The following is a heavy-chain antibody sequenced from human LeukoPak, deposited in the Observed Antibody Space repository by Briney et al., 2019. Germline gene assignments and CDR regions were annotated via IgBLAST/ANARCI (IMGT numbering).Heavy chain of an antibody. V-gene: IGHV3-15*01. Sequence: PGGSLRLFCAASGFTFSNAWMSWVRQAPGKGLEWVGRIKSKTDGGTTDYAAPVKGRFTISRDDSKNTLYLQMNSLKTEDTAVYYCTTEQYYDFWSGYYWDFDYWGQGTLVTVSS. CDR2: IKSKTDGGTT. J-gene: IGHJ4*02. CDR1: GFTFSNAW. CDR3: TTEQYYDFWSGYYWDFDY. D-gene: IGHD3-3*01.